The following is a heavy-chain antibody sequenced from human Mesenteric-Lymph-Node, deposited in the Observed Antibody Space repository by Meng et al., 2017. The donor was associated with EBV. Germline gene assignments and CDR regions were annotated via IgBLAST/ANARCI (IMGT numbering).Heavy chain of an antibody. Sequence: VQLQQSGPGLVKPSXXLSLTXVISGDSVSSSSAAWTWIRQSPSRGLEWLGRTYYRSKWYNDYAVFVKSRITINPDTSKNQFSLQLNSVTPEDTAVYYCARGATSVFDLWGRGTLGTVSS. V-gene: IGHV6-1*01. J-gene: IGHJ2*01. CDR1: GDSVSSSSAA. CDR2: TYYRSKWYN. CDR3: ARGATSVFDL.